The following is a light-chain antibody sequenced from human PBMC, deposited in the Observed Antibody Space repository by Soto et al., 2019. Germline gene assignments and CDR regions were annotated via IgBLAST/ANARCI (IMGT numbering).Light chain of an antibody. CDR2: EVS. V-gene: IGLV2-8*01. J-gene: IGLJ1*01. CDR3: SXYAASNFI. Sequence: QSVLTQPPSASGSPGQSVTISCTGTSSAFGAYNYVSWYQQHPGKAPKLMIYEVSQRPSGVPDRFSGSKSGNTASLTVSGVQAEDEADYYCSXYAASNFIFGTGTKVTVL. CDR1: SSAFGAYNY.